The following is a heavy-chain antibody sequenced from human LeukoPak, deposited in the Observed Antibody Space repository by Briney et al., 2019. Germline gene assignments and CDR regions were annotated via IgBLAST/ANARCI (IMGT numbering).Heavy chain of an antibody. CDR2: ISSSSSYI. CDR3: ARADDSNSSAYYYYYYYMDV. V-gene: IGHV3-21*01. Sequence: PGGSLRLSCAASGFTFSSYSMNWVRQAPGKGLEWVSSISSSSSYIYYADSVKGRFTISRDNAKNSLYLQTNSLRAEDTAVYYCARADDSNSSAYYYYYYYMDVWGKGTTVTVSS. J-gene: IGHJ6*03. D-gene: IGHD6-6*01. CDR1: GFTFSSYS.